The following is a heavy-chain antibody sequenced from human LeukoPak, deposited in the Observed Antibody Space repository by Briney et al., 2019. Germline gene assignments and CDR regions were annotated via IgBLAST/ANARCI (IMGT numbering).Heavy chain of an antibody. Sequence: ASVKVPCKASGYTFTGYGISWVRQAPGQGLEWMGWISAYNGNTNYAQKLQGRVTMTTDTSTSTAYMELRSLRSDDTAVYYCARDQRYDYVWGSYRYSTFDYWGQGTLVTVSS. CDR1: GYTFTGYG. CDR2: ISAYNGNT. CDR3: ARDQRYDYVWGSYRYSTFDY. J-gene: IGHJ4*02. V-gene: IGHV1-18*01. D-gene: IGHD3-16*02.